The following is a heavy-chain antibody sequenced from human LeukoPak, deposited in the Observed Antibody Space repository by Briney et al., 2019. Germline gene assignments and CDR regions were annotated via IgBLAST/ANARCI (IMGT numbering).Heavy chain of an antibody. CDR1: GFTFSSYA. Sequence: PGGSLRLSCAASGFTFSSYAMHWVRQAPGKGLEWVAVISYDGSNKYYADSVKGRFTISRDNSKNTLYLQMNSLRAEDTAVYYCANPHQKTAMDSYYYYYGMDVWGQGTTVTVSS. D-gene: IGHD5-18*01. J-gene: IGHJ6*02. CDR3: ANPHQKTAMDSYYYYYGMDV. CDR2: ISYDGSNK. V-gene: IGHV3-30-3*01.